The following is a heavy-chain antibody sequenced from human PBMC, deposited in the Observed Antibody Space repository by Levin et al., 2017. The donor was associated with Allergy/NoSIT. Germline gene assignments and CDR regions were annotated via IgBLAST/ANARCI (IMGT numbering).Heavy chain of an antibody. CDR3: AKVGYKGPIVATIAEYYFDY. Sequence: GGSLRLSCAASGFTFSSYGMHWVRQAPGKGLEWVAVISYDGSNKYYADFVKGRFTISRDNSKNTLSLQMNSLRAEDTAVYYCAKVGYKGPIVATIAEYYFDYWGQGTLVTVSS. J-gene: IGHJ4*02. V-gene: IGHV3-30*18. CDR2: ISYDGSNK. D-gene: IGHD5-12*01. CDR1: GFTFSSYG.